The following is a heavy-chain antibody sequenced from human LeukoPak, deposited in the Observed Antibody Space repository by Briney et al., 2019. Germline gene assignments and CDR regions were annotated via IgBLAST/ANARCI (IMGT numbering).Heavy chain of an antibody. CDR1: RASMSSFF. D-gene: IGHD2-8*02. CDR2: IHYSGTT. Sequence: PSETLSLTCTVSRASMSSFFWSWIRQPPGKGLEWIGHIHYSGTTKYNPSLTSRITLSMDTSKSQVSLRLTSVTDADTAMYYCAAPGNSWWEGFFHDWGQGTLVSVSS. J-gene: IGHJ1*01. V-gene: IGHV4-59*03. CDR3: AAPGNSWWEGFFHD.